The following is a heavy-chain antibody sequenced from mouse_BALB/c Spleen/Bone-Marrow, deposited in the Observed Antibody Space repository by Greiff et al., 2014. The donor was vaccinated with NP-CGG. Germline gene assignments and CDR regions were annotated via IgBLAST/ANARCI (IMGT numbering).Heavy chain of an antibody. CDR1: GYTFRSYW. J-gene: IGHJ4*01. V-gene: IGHV1-9*01. Sequence: LEESGAELVKPGASVKISCKATGYTFRSYWIEWVKQRPGHGLEWIGEILPGSGSPNYIEKFKGKATFTADTSSNTAYMQLTSLTSEDSAGDYCGRGLYGNYGEWGQGTSVTVSS. CDR3: GRGLYGNYGE. CDR2: ILPGSGSP. D-gene: IGHD2-1*01.